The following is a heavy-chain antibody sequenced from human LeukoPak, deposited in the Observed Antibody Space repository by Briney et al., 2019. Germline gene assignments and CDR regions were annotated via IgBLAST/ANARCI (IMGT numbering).Heavy chain of an antibody. V-gene: IGHV3-23*01. J-gene: IGHJ4*02. CDR3: AAGFWSGYFDY. Sequence: GGSLRLSCTASGFTFSSYAMSWVRQAPGKGLEWVSAISGSGGSTYYADSVKGRFTISRDNSKNTLYLQMNSLRAEDTAVYYCAAGFWSGYFDYWGQGTLVTVSS. D-gene: IGHD3-3*01. CDR1: GFTFSSYA. CDR2: ISGSGGST.